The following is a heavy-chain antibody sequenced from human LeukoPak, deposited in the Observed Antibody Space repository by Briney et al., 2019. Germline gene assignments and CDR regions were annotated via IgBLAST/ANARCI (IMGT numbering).Heavy chain of an antibody. V-gene: IGHV1-46*01. J-gene: IGHJ4*02. D-gene: IGHD3-22*01. CDR1: GYTFTSYY. Sequence: GASVKVSCKASGYTFTSYYMHWVRQAPGQGLEWMGIINPSGGSTSYAQKFQGRVTMTRDTSTSTVYMELSSLRSEDTAVYYCARDLYYDSSGYYAGRNYFDYWGQGTLVTVSS. CDR2: INPSGGST. CDR3: ARDLYYDSSGYYAGRNYFDY.